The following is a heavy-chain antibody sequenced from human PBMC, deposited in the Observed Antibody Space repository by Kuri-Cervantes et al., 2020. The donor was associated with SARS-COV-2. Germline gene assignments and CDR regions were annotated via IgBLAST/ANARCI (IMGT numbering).Heavy chain of an antibody. CDR3: ANSPAWGYSGYG. V-gene: IGHV3-30*02. CDR2: IRYDGSNK. D-gene: IGHD5-12*01. J-gene: IGHJ4*02. CDR1: GFTFSSYA. Sequence: GGSLRLSCAASGFTFSSYAMHWVRQAPGKGLEWVAFIRYDGSNKYYADSVKGRFTISRDNSKNTLYLQMNSLRAEDTAAYYCANSPAWGYSGYGWGQGTLVTVSS.